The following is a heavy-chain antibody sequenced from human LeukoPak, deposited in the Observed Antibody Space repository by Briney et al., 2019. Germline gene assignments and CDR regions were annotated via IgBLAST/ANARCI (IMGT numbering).Heavy chain of an antibody. J-gene: IGHJ6*02. CDR1: GFTFSTYS. D-gene: IGHD2-2*01. CDR2: ISSSGSAT. V-gene: IGHV3-48*04. Sequence: PGGSLRLSCAASGFTFSTYSMSWVRQAPGKGLEWVSYISSSGSATNNADSVKGRFIISRDNAENSLYLQMNSLRAEDTAVYYCARGRGGVGYCGRTGCHGGVDVWGQGTTVTVSS. CDR3: ARGRGGVGYCGRTGCHGGVDV.